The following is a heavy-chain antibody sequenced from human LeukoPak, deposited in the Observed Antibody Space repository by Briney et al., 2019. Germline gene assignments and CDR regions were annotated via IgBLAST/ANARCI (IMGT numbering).Heavy chain of an antibody. V-gene: IGHV4-59*01. CDR3: ARDGLWTPPDY. Sequence: SETLSLTCTVSGGSISSYYWSWIRQPPGKGLEWIGYIYYSGSTNYNPSLKSRVTISVDTSKNQFSLKLSSVTAADTAVYYCARDGLWTPPDYWGQGTLVTVSS. J-gene: IGHJ4*02. CDR1: GGSISSYY. D-gene: IGHD2-21*01. CDR2: IYYSGST.